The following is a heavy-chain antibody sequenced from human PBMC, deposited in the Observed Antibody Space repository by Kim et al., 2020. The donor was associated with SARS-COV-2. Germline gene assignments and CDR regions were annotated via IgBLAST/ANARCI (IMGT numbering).Heavy chain of an antibody. J-gene: IGHJ4*02. D-gene: IGHD3-22*01. Sequence: AQKFQGRVTMTRDTSTSTVYMELSSLRSEDTAVYYCARDLSIVVVDGFDYWGQGTLVTVSS. V-gene: IGHV1-46*01. CDR3: ARDLSIVVVDGFDY.